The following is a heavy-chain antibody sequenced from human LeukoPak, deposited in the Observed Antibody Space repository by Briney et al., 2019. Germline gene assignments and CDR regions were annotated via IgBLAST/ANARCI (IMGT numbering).Heavy chain of an antibody. Sequence: GGSLRLSRAASGFTFSNAWMSWVRQAPGKGLEWVGQIRSKTAGGTTEYAAPVKGRFTISRDDSKNTLYLQMNSLRAEDTAVYYCARDRYSSAWYEEWGQGTLVTVSS. J-gene: IGHJ4*02. CDR1: GFTFSNAW. V-gene: IGHV3-15*05. CDR3: ARDRYSSAWYEE. D-gene: IGHD6-19*01. CDR2: IRSKTAGGTT.